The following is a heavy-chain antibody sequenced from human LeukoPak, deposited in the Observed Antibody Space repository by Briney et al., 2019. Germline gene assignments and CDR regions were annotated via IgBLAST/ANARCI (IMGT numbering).Heavy chain of an antibody. J-gene: IGHJ5*02. CDR3: ARAPRGDVVVPEASSFDP. D-gene: IGHD2-2*01. CDR2: ISAYNGNT. Sequence: GASVKVSCKASGYTFTSYGISWVRRAPGQGLEWMGWISAYNGNTNYAQKLQGRVTMTTDTSTSTAYMELRSLRSDDTAVYYCARAPRGDVVVPEASSFDPWGQGTLVTVSS. CDR1: GYTFTSYG. V-gene: IGHV1-18*01.